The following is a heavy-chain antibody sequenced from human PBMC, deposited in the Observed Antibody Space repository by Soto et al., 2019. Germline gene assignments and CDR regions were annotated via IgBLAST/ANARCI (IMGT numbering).Heavy chain of an antibody. V-gene: IGHV1-46*01. CDR1: GYTFTSYY. J-gene: IGHJ6*02. CDR2: INPSGGST. Sequence: ASVKVSCKASGYTFTSYYMHWVRQAPGQGLEWMGIINPSGGSTSYAQKFQGRVTMTRDTSTSTVYMELSSLRSEDTAVYYCARDQPNYDFWSGYLAKHPAHYGMDVSGQGTSVTVSS. D-gene: IGHD3-3*01. CDR3: ARDQPNYDFWSGYLAKHPAHYGMDV.